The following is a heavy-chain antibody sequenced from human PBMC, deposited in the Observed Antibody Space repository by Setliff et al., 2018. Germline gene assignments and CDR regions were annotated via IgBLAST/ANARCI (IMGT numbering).Heavy chain of an antibody. D-gene: IGHD3-10*01. CDR2: INTNTGNP. CDR3: ARGSRFGTIVYRGDYCLDV. J-gene: IGHJ6*03. V-gene: IGHV7-4-1*02. Sequence: ASVKVSCKGSGYTFSTYAIIWMRQAPGQGLEWMGWINTNTGNPSYAQGFTGRFVFSLDTSVSTAYLQISSLKAEDTAIYYCARGSRFGTIVYRGDYCLDVWGKGTTVTV. CDR1: GYTFSTYA.